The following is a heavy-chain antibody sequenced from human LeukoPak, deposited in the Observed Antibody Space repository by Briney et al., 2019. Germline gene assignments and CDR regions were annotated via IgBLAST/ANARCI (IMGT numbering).Heavy chain of an antibody. J-gene: IGHJ5*02. CDR3: ARDGCSTTFCNTSWFDP. CDR2: IIPMIGKP. D-gene: IGHD2/OR15-2a*01. CDR1: GGTFRTHA. Sequence: SVKVSCTVLGGTFRTHAISWVRQAPGQGFEWVGGIIPMIGKPHYAQQLQGRITITTDESTSTVHMELSSLRSEDTAVYFCARDGCSTTFCNTSWFDPWGQGTLVTVSS. V-gene: IGHV1-69*05.